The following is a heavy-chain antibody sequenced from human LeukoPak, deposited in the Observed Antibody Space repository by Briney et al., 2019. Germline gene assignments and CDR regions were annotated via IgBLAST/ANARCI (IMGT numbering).Heavy chain of an antibody. CDR3: ARRVGATRSPNFDY. V-gene: IGHV4-39*01. Sequence: SETLSLTCTVSGGSISSYYWSWIRQPPGKGLEWIGSIYYSGSTYYNPSLKSRVTISVDTSKNQFSLKLSSVTAADTAVYYCARRVGATRSPNFDYWGQGTLVTVSS. D-gene: IGHD1-26*01. CDR2: IYYSGST. CDR1: GGSISSYY. J-gene: IGHJ4*02.